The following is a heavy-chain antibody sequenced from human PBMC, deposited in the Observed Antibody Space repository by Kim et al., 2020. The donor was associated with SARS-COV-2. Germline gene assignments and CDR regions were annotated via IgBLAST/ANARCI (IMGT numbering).Heavy chain of an antibody. CDR2: RSYSGSS. V-gene: IGHV4-59*01. Sequence: SETLSLTCTVSGGSISSCYWSWIRKPQGKGMEWNGFRSYSGSSNSNPTLKSRVTVTIYTSTYKIYFNLSSVTVTAAAVSFCAWARRERYRNTSYGYFDY. J-gene: IGHJ4*01. CDR1: GGSISSCY. CDR3: AWARRERYRNTSYGYFDY. D-gene: IGHD1-26*01.